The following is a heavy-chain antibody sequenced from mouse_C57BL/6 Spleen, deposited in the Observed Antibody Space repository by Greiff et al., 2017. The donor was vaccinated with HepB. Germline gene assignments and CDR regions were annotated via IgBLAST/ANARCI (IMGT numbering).Heavy chain of an antibody. CDR2: IYPGDGDT. J-gene: IGHJ2*01. CDR3: ARRTTVVATRGFDY. D-gene: IGHD1-1*01. V-gene: IGHV1-82*01. CDR1: GYAFSSSW. Sequence: QVQLQQSGPELVKPGASVKISCKASGYAFSSSWMNWVKQRPGKGLEWIGRIYPGDGDTNYNGKFKGKATLTADKSSSTAYMQLSSLTSEDSAVYFCARRTTVVATRGFDYWGQGTPLTVSS.